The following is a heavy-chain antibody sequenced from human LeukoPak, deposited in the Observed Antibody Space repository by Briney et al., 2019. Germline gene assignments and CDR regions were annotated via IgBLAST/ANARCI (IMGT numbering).Heavy chain of an antibody. CDR3: ARGPHSSSWSNFDY. CDR1: GGTFSSYA. D-gene: IGHD6-13*01. Sequence: SVKVSCKASGGTFSSYAISWVRQAPGQGLEWMGGIIPIFGTANYAQKFQGRVTITADKSTSTAYMELSSLRSEDTAVYYCARGPHSSSWSNFDYWGQGTLVTVSS. V-gene: IGHV1-69*06. J-gene: IGHJ4*02. CDR2: IIPIFGTA.